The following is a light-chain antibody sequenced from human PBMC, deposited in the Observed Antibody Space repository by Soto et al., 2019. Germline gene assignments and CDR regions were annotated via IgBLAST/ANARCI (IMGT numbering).Light chain of an antibody. CDR2: EVS. CDR3: SSYTSSSTYV. V-gene: IGLV2-14*01. J-gene: IGLJ1*01. Sequence: QSVLTQPASVSGSPGQSITISCTGTSGDVGGYNYVSWYQQHPGKAPKLIIYEVSNRPSGASNRFSGSKSGNTASLTISGLQAEDEADYYCSSYTSSSTYVFGTGTKVTVL. CDR1: SGDVGGYNY.